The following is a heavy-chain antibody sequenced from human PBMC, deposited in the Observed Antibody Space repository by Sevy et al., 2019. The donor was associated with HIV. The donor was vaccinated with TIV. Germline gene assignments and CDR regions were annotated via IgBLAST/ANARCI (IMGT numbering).Heavy chain of an antibody. J-gene: IGHJ4*02. CDR1: GFTFSSYA. Sequence: GESLKISCAASGFTFSSYAMSWVRQAPGKGLEWVSAISGSGGSTYYADSVKGRFTISRDNSKNTLYLQMNSLRAEDTAVYYCAKDLAARPGAFDYWGQGTLVTVSS. CDR2: ISGSGGST. CDR3: AKDLAARPGAFDY. V-gene: IGHV3-23*01. D-gene: IGHD6-6*01.